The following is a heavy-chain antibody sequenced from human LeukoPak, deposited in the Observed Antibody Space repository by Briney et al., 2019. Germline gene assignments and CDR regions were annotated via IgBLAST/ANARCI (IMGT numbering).Heavy chain of an antibody. CDR2: ISGSGGST. D-gene: IGHD5-24*01. J-gene: IGHJ4*02. CDR3: AKGEYHQDGIGENRFDN. V-gene: IGHV3-23*01. Sequence: GGSLRLSCAASGFTFDDYGMSWVRQAPGKGLEWVSAISGSGGSTYYADSVKGRFTTSRDNAKNSVFLQMSSLRPEDTAVYYCAKGEYHQDGIGENRFDNWGQGALVTVSS. CDR1: GFTFDDYG.